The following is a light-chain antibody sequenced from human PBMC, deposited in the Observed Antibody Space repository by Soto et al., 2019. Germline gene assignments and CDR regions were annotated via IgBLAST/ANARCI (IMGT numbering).Light chain of an antibody. CDR1: QSVSTY. Sequence: EIVLTQSPGTLSLSPGERATLSCRASQSVSTYLAWYQQKPGQAPRLLIYDASNRATGIPARFSGSGSGTDFTLTISSLEPEDFAVYYCQQRGSWPWTFGPGTKVDIK. J-gene: IGKJ1*01. CDR2: DAS. V-gene: IGKV3-11*01. CDR3: QQRGSWPWT.